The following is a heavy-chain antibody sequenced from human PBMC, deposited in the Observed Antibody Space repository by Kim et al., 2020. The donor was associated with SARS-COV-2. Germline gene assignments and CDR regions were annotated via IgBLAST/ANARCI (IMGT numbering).Heavy chain of an antibody. J-gene: IGHJ6*02. CDR2: IWYVGSNK. CDR3: ARDIGTGVGFGESYGMDV. D-gene: IGHD3-10*01. Sequence: GGSLRLSCAASGFTFSSYGMHWVRQAPGKGLEWVAVIWYVGSNKYYADSVKGRFTISRDNSKNTLYLQMNSLRAEDTAVYYCARDIGTGVGFGESYGMDVWGQGTTVTVSS. CDR1: GFTFSSYG. V-gene: IGHV3-33*01.